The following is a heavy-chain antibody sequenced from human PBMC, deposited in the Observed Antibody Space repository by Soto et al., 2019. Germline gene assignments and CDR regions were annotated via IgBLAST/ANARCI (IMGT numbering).Heavy chain of an antibody. CDR2: IIPIFGTA. D-gene: IGHD6-19*01. CDR1: GGTFSSYA. Sequence: RASVKVSCKASGGTFSSYAISWVRQAPGQGLEWMGGIIPIFGTANYAQKFQGRVTITADESTSTAYMELSSLRSEDTAVYYCARGDYSSGWYFYWGQGTLVTVAS. J-gene: IGHJ4*02. CDR3: ARGDYSSGWYFY. V-gene: IGHV1-69*13.